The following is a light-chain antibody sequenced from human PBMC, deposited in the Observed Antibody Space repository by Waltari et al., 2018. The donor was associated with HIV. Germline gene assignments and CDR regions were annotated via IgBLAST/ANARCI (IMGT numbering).Light chain of an antibody. CDR2: MND. CDR1: GSNIATYS. V-gene: IGLV1-47*01. CDR3: AVWDDSLGGAV. Sequence: QSVVTQPPSASGTPRQRVTISCSGSGSNIATYSVNWYQHFPGTAPKLLIYMNDQRPSGVPGRFSGSQSGTSASLAISGLQYDDEADYYCAVWDDSLGGAVFGGGTKLTVL. J-gene: IGLJ2*01.